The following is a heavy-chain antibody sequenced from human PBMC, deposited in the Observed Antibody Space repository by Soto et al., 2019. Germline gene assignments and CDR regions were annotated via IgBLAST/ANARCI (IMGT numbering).Heavy chain of an antibody. Sequence: GRSLRLSCAASGVTFSSNAMGWVRQVPGKGLEMVSAISGSGGSTYYADSVKGRFTISRDNSKNTLYLQMNSLRSEDTAVYYCAKAPLPASGTNWFDPLGQVTRITFSS. CDR2: ISGSGGST. CDR3: AKAPLPASGTNWFDP. CDR1: GVTFSSNA. J-gene: IGHJ5*02. D-gene: IGHD6-13*01. V-gene: IGHV3-23*01.